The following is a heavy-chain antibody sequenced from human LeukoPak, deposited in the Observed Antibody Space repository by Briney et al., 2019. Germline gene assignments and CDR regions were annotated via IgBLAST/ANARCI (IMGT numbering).Heavy chain of an antibody. D-gene: IGHD2-2*01. J-gene: IGHJ5*02. CDR3: ARRLTQYDCYDP. CDR1: GDSFSSNSVT. Sequence: SQTLSLTCAISGDSFSSNSVTWNWIRQSPSRGLEWLGRTYYRSTWYNDYAVSVRGRITVNPDTSKNQFSLHLNSVTPEDTAVYYCARRLTQYDCYDPWGQGILVTVSS. V-gene: IGHV6-1*01. CDR2: TYYRSTWYN.